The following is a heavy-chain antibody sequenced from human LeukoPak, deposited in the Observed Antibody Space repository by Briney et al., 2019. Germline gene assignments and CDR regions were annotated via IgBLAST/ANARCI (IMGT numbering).Heavy chain of an antibody. CDR2: IYTSGST. D-gene: IGHD6-13*01. J-gene: IGHJ4*02. CDR1: GGSISSYY. Sequence: SSETLSLTCTVSGGSISSYYWSWIRQPAGKGLEWIGRIYTSGSTKCNPSLKSRVTMSADTSKNQFSLKLSSVTAADTAVYYCARRMAAAAIGISFDYWGQGTLVTVSS. CDR3: ARRMAAAAIGISFDY. V-gene: IGHV4-4*07.